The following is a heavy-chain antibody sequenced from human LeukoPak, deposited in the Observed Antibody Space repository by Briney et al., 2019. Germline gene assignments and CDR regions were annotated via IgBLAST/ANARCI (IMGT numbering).Heavy chain of an antibody. J-gene: IGHJ4*02. D-gene: IGHD2-2*01. V-gene: IGHV3-20*04. CDR3: ARVMVVSAGDIVVVPAAMFGGFCFYY. CDR1: GFTFDDYG. CDR2: VNWNGGST. Sequence: GGSLRLSCAASGFTFDDYGMSWVRQAPGKGLEWVSGVNWNGGSTGYADSVKGRFTISRDNAKNSLYLQMNSLRAEDTALYYCARVMVVSAGDIVVVPAAMFGGFCFYYWGQGTLVTVSS.